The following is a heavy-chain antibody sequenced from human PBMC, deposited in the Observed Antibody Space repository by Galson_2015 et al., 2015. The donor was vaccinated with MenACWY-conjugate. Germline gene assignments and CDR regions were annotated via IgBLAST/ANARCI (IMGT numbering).Heavy chain of an antibody. CDR1: GLTFWDYW. Sequence: SLRLSCAASGLTFWDYWMSWVRQAPGEGLEWVAMINPDGSDKFYVESVKGRCSISRDNAKNSLYLQLNSLGADDTAVYYCATGGGSGLASWGQGTLVTVSS. V-gene: IGHV3-7*03. D-gene: IGHD6-25*01. CDR2: INPDGSDK. J-gene: IGHJ4*02. CDR3: ATGGGSGLAS.